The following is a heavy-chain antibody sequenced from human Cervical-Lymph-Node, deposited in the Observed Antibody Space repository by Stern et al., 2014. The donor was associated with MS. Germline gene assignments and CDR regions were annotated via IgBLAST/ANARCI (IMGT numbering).Heavy chain of an antibody. CDR1: GFPLSTSGLC. V-gene: IGHV2-70*15. CDR3: ARSNTNNWNYFDY. J-gene: IGHJ4*02. CDR2: IDWDDDK. D-gene: IGHD1-20*01. Sequence: QITLKESGPALVKPTQTLTLTCTFSGFPLSTSGLCVSWIRQPPGKALEWLARIDWDDDKYFRTSLKTRLTISKDTSKNQVVLTVTNMDPADTATYFCARSNTNNWNYFDYWGQGILVTVSS.